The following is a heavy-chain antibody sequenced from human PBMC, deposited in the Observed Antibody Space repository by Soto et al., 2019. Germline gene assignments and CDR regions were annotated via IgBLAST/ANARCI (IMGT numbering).Heavy chain of an antibody. CDR3: AKPPRIGRIYYFDY. D-gene: IGHD2-15*01. J-gene: IGHJ4*02. CDR2: ISGSGGST. Sequence: PGGSLRLSCAASGFTFSSYAMSWVRQAPGKGLEWVSAISGSGGSTYYADSVKGRFTISRDNSKNTLYLQMNSLRAEVTAVYYCAKPPRIGRIYYFDYWGQGTLVTVSS. CDR1: GFTFSSYA. V-gene: IGHV3-23*01.